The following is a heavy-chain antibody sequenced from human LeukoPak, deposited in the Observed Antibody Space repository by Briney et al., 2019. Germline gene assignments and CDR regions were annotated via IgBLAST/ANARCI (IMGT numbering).Heavy chain of an antibody. V-gene: IGHV1-24*01. J-gene: IGHJ4*02. CDR2: FDPEDGET. CDR1: GYTLTELS. Sequence: GASVKVSCKVSGYTLTELSMHWARQAPGKGLEWMGGFDPEDGETIYAQKFQGRVTMTEDTSTDTAYMELSSLRSEDTAVYYCATANRDRGYYDSSGYYHFDYWGQGTLVTVSS. CDR3: ATANRDRGYYDSSGYYHFDY. D-gene: IGHD3-22*01.